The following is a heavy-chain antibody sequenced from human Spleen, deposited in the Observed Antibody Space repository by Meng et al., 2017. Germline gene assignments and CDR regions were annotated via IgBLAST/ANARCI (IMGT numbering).Heavy chain of an antibody. CDR3: ARGGIAVAGPYFDY. Sequence: QVQLQQWGPGLLKPSETLSLTCAVYGGSFSGYYWSWIRQPPGKGLEWIGENNHRRSTNYNPSLKSRVTISIDTSKNQFSLKLSSVTAADTAVYYCARGGIAVAGPYFDYWGQGTLVTVSS. CDR1: GGSFSGYY. J-gene: IGHJ4*02. CDR2: NNHRRST. V-gene: IGHV4-34*01. D-gene: IGHD6-19*01.